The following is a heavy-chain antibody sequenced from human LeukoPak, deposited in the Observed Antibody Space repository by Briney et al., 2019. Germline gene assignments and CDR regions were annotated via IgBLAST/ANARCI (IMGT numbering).Heavy chain of an antibody. V-gene: IGHV3-48*01. CDR3: ARDSSGKN. CDR2: ISSSSTI. Sequence: PGGSLRLSCAASGFTFSSYSMNWVRQAQGKGLEWVSYISSSSTIYYADSVKGRFTISRDNAKNSLYLQMNSLRAEDTAVYYCARDSSGKNWGQGTLVTVSS. J-gene: IGHJ4*02. D-gene: IGHD6-19*01. CDR1: GFTFSSYS.